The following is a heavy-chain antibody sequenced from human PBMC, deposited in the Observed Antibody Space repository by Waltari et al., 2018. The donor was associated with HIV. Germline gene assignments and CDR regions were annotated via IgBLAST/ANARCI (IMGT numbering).Heavy chain of an antibody. J-gene: IGHJ4*02. Sequence: QVQLVESGGGVVQPGGSLRLSCAASGFTFSSYGMHWVRQAPGKGLEVVAFLRYDGSNKYYADSVKGRFTISRDNSKNTLYLQMNSLRAEDTAVYYCAKVSLGFGELLYGDYWGQGTLVTVSS. CDR3: AKVSLGFGELLYGDY. V-gene: IGHV3-30*02. CDR1: GFTFSSYG. CDR2: LRYDGSNK. D-gene: IGHD3-10*01.